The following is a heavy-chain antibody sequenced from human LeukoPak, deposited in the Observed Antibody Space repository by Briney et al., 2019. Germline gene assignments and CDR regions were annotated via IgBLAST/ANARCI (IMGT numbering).Heavy chain of an antibody. CDR3: ARVNQYYDFWSGYYGLGNYYYMDV. CDR2: IYYSGST. V-gene: IGHV4-59*12. CDR1: GGSISSYY. Sequence: PSETLSLTCTVSGGSISSYYWSWIRQPPGKGLEWIGSIYYSGSTYYNPSLKCRVTISVDTSKNQFSLKLSSVTAADTAVYYCARVNQYYDFWSGYYGLGNYYYMDVWGKGTTVTVSS. J-gene: IGHJ6*03. D-gene: IGHD3-3*01.